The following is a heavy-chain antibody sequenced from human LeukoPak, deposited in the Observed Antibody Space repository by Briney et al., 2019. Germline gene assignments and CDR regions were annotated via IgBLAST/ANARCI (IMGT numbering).Heavy chain of an antibody. CDR1: GFTFTSYS. CDR2: ISGGGGST. J-gene: IGHJ4*02. V-gene: IGHV3-23*01. D-gene: IGHD1-26*01. Sequence: GGSLRLSCAASGFTFTSYSMNWVRQAPGKGLEWVSTISGGGGSTYYADSVKGRFTISRDNSKNTLYLQVSSLRAEGTAVYYCAKGGKWDVTPFDYWGQGTLVTVSS. CDR3: AKGGKWDVTPFDY.